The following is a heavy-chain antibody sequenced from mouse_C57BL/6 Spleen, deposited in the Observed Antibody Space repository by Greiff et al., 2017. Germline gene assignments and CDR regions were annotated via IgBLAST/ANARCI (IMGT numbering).Heavy chain of an antibody. V-gene: IGHV1-61*01. CDR1: GYTFTSYW. Sequence: QVQLQQPGAELVRPGSSVKLSCKASGYTFTSYWMDWVKQRPGQGLEWIGNIYPSDSETHYNQKFKDKATLTVDKSSSTAYMQLSSLTSEDSAVYYCAREGHYYGSSFGAMDYWGEGTSGTVSS. CDR2: IYPSDSET. J-gene: IGHJ4*01. CDR3: AREGHYYGSSFGAMDY. D-gene: IGHD1-1*01.